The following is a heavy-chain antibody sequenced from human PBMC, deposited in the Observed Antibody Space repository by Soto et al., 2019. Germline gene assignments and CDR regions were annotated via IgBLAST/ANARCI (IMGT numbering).Heavy chain of an antibody. Sequence: PGGSLRLSCAASGFTFSSYWMHWVRQAPGKGLVWVSRINSDGSSTSYVDSVKGRFTISRDNAKNTLYLQMNSLRAEDTAVYYCARRPDDYGDYGYYYYGMDVWRQGTTVTVSS. CDR3: ARRPDDYGDYGYYYYGMDV. CDR1: GFTFSSYW. D-gene: IGHD4-17*01. CDR2: INSDGSST. V-gene: IGHV3-74*01. J-gene: IGHJ6*02.